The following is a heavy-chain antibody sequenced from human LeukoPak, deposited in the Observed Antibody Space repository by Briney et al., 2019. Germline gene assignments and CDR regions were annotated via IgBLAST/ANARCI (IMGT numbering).Heavy chain of an antibody. CDR2: ISSLSSYI. V-gene: IGHV3-21*01. Sequence: PGGSLRLSCTASGFTFSIYSMNWFRQSPGKALNWVSSISSLSSYIYYADSVKGRFTISRDNAKNSLYLQMNSLRAEDTAVYYCARDGYGRLLTGDYGMDVWGQGTTVTVSS. D-gene: IGHD3-9*01. CDR1: GFTFSIYS. J-gene: IGHJ6*02. CDR3: ARDGYGRLLTGDYGMDV.